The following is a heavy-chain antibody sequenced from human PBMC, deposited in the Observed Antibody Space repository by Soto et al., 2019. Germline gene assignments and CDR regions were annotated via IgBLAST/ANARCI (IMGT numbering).Heavy chain of an antibody. V-gene: IGHV1-2*04. CDR3: ARGDSTDCSNGVCSFFYNHDMDV. J-gene: IGHJ6*02. CDR1: GYSFTDYH. CDR2: INPKSGGT. D-gene: IGHD2-8*01. Sequence: ASVKVSCKASGYSFTDYHIHWVRQAPGQGLEWMGRINPKSGGTSTAQKFQGWVTMTTDTSISTASMELTRLTSDDTAIYYCARGDSTDCSNGVCSFFYNHDMDVWGQGTTVTVSS.